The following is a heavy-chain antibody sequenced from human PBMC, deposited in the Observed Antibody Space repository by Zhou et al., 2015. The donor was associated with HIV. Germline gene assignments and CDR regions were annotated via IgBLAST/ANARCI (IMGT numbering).Heavy chain of an antibody. CDR1: GGTFSTYS. CDR3: ARHRSLA. CDR2: IIPLSGAS. V-gene: IGHV1-69*01. D-gene: IGHD3-3*01. J-gene: IGHJ5*02. Sequence: QVQLVQSGAEVKKPRSSVKVSCKASGGTFSTYSIGWVRQAPGQGLEWMGGIIPLSGASSYAHKFQDRLTITADESTSTAYMELTGLRSEDTAVYYCARHRSLAWGQGTLVTVSP.